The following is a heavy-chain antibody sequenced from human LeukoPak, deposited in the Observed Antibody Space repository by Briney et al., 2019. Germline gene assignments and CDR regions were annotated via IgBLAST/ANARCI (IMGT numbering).Heavy chain of an antibody. Sequence: SETLSLTCTVSGGSISSSSHYWGWIRQPPGKGLEWTGSIYYSGSTNYNPSLKSRVTISVDTSKNQFSLKLSSVTAADTAVYYCASSPLYYYDSSGYLSYWGQGTLVTVSS. V-gene: IGHV4-39*07. D-gene: IGHD3-22*01. CDR1: GGSISSSSHY. J-gene: IGHJ4*02. CDR2: IYYSGST. CDR3: ASSPLYYYDSSGYLSY.